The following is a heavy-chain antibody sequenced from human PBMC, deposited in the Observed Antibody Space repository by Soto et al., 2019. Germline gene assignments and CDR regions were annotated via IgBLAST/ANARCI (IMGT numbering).Heavy chain of an antibody. Sequence: QVQLVQSGAEVKKPGSSVKVSCKASGGTFSSYTISWVRQAPGQGLEWMGRIIPILGIANYAQKFQGRVTITADKSTSTAYMELSSLRSEDTAVYYCANLLLGYCSSATCYDYWGQGTLVTVSS. CDR3: ANLLLGYCSSATCYDY. CDR2: IIPILGIA. D-gene: IGHD2-2*01. V-gene: IGHV1-69*02. CDR1: GGTFSSYT. J-gene: IGHJ4*02.